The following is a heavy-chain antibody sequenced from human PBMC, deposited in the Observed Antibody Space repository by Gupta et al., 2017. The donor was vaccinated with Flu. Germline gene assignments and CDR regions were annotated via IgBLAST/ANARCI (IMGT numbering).Heavy chain of an antibody. D-gene: IGHD2-21*02. CDR3: ARDPYYLAYCGGDCSGNNDY. CDR2: ISSSSSYI. J-gene: IGHJ4*02. V-gene: IGHV3-21*01. Sequence: LEWVSSISSSSSYIYYADSVKGRFTISRDNAKNSLYLQMNSLRAEDTAVYYCARDPYYLAYCGGDCSGNNDYWGQGTLVTVSS.